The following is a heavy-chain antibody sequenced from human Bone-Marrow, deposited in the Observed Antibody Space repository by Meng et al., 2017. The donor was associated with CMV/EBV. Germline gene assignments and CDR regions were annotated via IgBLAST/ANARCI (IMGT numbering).Heavy chain of an antibody. CDR3: AAWEAYYYGMDV. CDR2: IYYSGST. D-gene: IGHD1-26*01. Sequence: SETLSLPCTVSGGSVSSGSYYWSWIRQPPGKGLEWIGYIYYSGSTNYNPSLKSRVTISVDTSKNQFSLRLSSVTASDTAVYYCAAWEAYYYGMDVWGQGTTVTVSS. CDR1: GGSVSSGSYY. V-gene: IGHV4-61*01. J-gene: IGHJ6*02.